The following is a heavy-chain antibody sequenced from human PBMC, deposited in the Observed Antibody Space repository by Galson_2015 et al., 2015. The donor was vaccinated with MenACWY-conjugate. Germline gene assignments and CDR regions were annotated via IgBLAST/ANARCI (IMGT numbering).Heavy chain of an antibody. Sequence: TLSLTCTVSGGSISSSSYFWGWIRQPPGKGLEWMGSMYHSGSVYYNPSLKSRVTISVDTSKSQFSLRLSSVTASDTAMYYCVALHYYDHGMDVWGQGTPVTVS. CDR3: VALHYYDHGMDV. CDR1: GGSISSSSYF. D-gene: IGHD2-15*01. CDR2: MYHSGSV. V-gene: IGHV4-39*07. J-gene: IGHJ6*02.